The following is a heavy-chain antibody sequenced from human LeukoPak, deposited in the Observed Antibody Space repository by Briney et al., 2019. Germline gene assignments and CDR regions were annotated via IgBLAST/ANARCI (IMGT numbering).Heavy chain of an antibody. V-gene: IGHV4-61*02. CDR3: ARSRSLLKTYGRQYYFDY. Sequence: SETLSLTCTVSGGSISSGSYYWNWIRQPAGKGLEWIGRIYTSGSTNYNPSLKSRVTISVDTSKNQFSLKLSSVTAADTAVYYCARSRSLLKTYGRQYYFDYWGQGTLVTVSS. CDR2: IYTSGST. CDR1: GGSISSGSYY. J-gene: IGHJ4*02. D-gene: IGHD2-8*01.